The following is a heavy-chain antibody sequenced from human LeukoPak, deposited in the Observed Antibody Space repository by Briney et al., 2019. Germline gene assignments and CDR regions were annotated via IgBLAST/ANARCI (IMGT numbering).Heavy chain of an antibody. CDR2: IYYSGST. CDR1: GGSISSGGYY. V-gene: IGHV4-31*03. CDR3: ARTPRASGSRYYFDY. Sequence: SKTLSLTCTVSGGSISSGGYYWSWIRQHPGKGLEWIGYIYYSGSTYYNPSLKSRVTISVDTSKNQFSLKLSSVTAADTAVYYCARTPRASGSRYYFDYWGQGTLVTVSS. J-gene: IGHJ4*02. D-gene: IGHD1-26*01.